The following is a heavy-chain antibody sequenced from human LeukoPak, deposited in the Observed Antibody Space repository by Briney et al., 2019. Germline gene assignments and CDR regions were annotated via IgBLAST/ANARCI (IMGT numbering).Heavy chain of an antibody. V-gene: IGHV1-2*02. CDR3: AREPDPETLGYFDY. Sequence: ASVKVSCKASGYTFTGYYMHWVRQAPGQGLEWMGWINPNSGGTNYAQKFQGRVTMTRDTSISTAYMELSRLRSDDTAVYYCAREPDPETLGYFDYWGQGTLVTVSS. CDR2: INPNSGGT. J-gene: IGHJ4*02. CDR1: GYTFTGYY. D-gene: IGHD1-14*01.